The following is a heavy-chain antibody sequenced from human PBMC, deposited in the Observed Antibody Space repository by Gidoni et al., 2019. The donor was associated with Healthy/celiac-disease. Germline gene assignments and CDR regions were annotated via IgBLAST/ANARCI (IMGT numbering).Heavy chain of an antibody. J-gene: IGHJ6*03. CDR3: ASSYSSSRDYYYYYMDV. V-gene: IGHV4-39*01. CDR2: IYYSGST. CDR1: GGSISSSSYY. Sequence: QLQLQESGPGLVKPSETLSLTCTVSGGSISSSSYYWGWIRQPPGKGLEWIGSIYYSGSTYYNPSLKSRVTISVDTSKNQFSLKLSSVTAADTAVYYCASSYSSSRDYYYYYMDVWGKGTTVTVSS. D-gene: IGHD6-13*01.